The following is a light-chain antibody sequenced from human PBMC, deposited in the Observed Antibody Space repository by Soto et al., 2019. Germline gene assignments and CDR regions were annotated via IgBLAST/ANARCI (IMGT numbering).Light chain of an antibody. Sequence: EIVMTQSPATLSVSQGERATLPYRASQSVSSNLAWYQQKPGQAPRLLIYGASTRTTGIPARFSGSGSGTDFTLTISRVEPEDFGVYYCQQYNNWPRATFGGGTKVDIK. CDR1: QSVSSN. J-gene: IGKJ4*01. V-gene: IGKV3-15*01. CDR2: GAS. CDR3: QQYNNWPRAT.